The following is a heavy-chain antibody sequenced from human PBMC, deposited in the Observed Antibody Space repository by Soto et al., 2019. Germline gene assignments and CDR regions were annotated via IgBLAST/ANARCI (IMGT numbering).Heavy chain of an antibody. V-gene: IGHV4-31*03. J-gene: IGHJ4*02. CDR3: ARARANSFDY. CDR1: GGSVSSDDYS. Sequence: QVQLQESGPGLVKPSQTLSVTCTVSGGSVSSDDYSWSWIRQHPGKGLEWIGYIRDSGSTYYNPSLEGRVTISVDTSKNQSSLRLRSVTAADTAVYYCARARANSFDYWGQGTLVTASS. CDR2: IRDSGST.